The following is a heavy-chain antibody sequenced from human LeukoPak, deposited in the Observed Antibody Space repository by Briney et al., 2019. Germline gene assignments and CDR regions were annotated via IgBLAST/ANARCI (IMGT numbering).Heavy chain of an antibody. D-gene: IGHD2-15*01. CDR3: ARGGPPYCSGGSCYGAEYFQH. CDR2: IYYSGST. J-gene: IGHJ1*01. CDR1: GGSISSCGYY. V-gene: IGHV4-31*03. Sequence: SETLSLTCTVSGGSISSCGYYWSWIRQHPGKGLEWIGYIYYSGSTYYNPSLKSRVTISVDTSKNQFSLKLSSVTAADTAVYYCARGGPPYCSGGSCYGAEYFQHWGQGTLVTVPS.